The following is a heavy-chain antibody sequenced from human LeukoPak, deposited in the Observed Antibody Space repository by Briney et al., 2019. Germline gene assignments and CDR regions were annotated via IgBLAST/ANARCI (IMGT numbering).Heavy chain of an antibody. J-gene: IGHJ6*02. Sequence: PGGSLRLSCAASGFTFSSYAMSWVRQAPGKGLEGGSAISGSGGSTYYADTLKGRFTIARDNSKNTLYLQMNSLRAEDTAVYYCAKYPGVGPKYYYYYGMDVWGQGTPVTVSS. D-gene: IGHD1-26*01. CDR3: AKYPGVGPKYYYYYGMDV. CDR1: GFTFSSYA. CDR2: ISGSGGST. V-gene: IGHV3-23*01.